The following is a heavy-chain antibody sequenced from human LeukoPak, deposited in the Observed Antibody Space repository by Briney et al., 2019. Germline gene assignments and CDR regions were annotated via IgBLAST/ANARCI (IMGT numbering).Heavy chain of an antibody. CDR1: GYRFTSYW. D-gene: IGHD3-22*01. J-gene: IGHJ3*02. Sequence: GESLKISCKGSGYRFTSYWIGWVRQMPGKGLEWMGIIYPGDSDTRYSPSFQGQVTISADKSFSTAYLQWSGLKASDTAMYYCARLGGDYYDCSGYSPVGAFDIWGQGTMVTVSS. CDR2: IYPGDSDT. V-gene: IGHV5-51*01. CDR3: ARLGGDYYDCSGYSPVGAFDI.